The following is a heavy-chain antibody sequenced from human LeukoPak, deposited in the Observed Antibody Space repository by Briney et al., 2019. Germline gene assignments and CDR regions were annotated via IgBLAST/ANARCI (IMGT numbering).Heavy chain of an antibody. V-gene: IGHV3-11*04. CDR1: GFTFSNSY. D-gene: IGHD5-18*01. CDR3: ARGYSYGFYYYYMDV. Sequence: GGSLRPSCAASGFTFSNSYMNWIRQAPGKGLEWVSYISSSGSTIYYADSVKGRFTISRDNANNSLYLQMNSLRAEDTAVYYCARGYSYGFYYYYMDVWGKGTTVTISS. J-gene: IGHJ6*03. CDR2: ISSSGSTI.